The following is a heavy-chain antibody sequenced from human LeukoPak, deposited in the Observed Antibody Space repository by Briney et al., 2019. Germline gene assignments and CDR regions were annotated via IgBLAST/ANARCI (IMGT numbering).Heavy chain of an antibody. D-gene: IGHD2-21*02. CDR3: ARAVVTGYYHGMDV. J-gene: IGHJ6*02. V-gene: IGHV1-8*01. CDR1: GYTFTSYD. CDR2: MNPNSGNT. Sequence: GASVKVSCTASGYTFTSYDINWVRQATGQGLEWMGWMNPNSGNTGYAQKVQGRVTMTRDTSISTAYMELSSLRSEDTAVYYCARAVVTGYYHGMDVWGQGTTVTVSS.